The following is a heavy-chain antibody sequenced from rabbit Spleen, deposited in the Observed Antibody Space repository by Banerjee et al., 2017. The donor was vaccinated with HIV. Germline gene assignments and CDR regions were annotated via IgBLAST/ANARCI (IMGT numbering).Heavy chain of an antibody. CDR3: ARGGSDYYLTHLYL. V-gene: IGHV1S45*01. Sequence: QEQLVESGGGLVQPEGSLTLTCTASGFSFSSSYYMCWVRQAPGKGLEWIACIYGGSSGKTYYASWANGRFTISRASSTTVTLKMTSLTAADTATYFCARGGSDYYLTHLYLWGPGTLVTVS. J-gene: IGHJ6*01. D-gene: IGHD1-1*01. CDR2: IYGGSSGKT. CDR1: GFSFSSSYY.